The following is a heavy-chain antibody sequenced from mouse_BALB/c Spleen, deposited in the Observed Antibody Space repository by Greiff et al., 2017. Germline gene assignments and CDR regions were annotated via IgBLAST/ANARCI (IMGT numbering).Heavy chain of an antibody. D-gene: IGHD2-4*01. V-gene: IGHV1-69*02. Sequence: QVQLQQPGAELVKPGAPVKLSCKASGYTFTSYWMNWVKQRPGRGLEWIGRIDPSDSETHYNQKFKDKATLTVDKSSSTAYIQLSSLTSEDSAVYYCARELRPDYAMDYWGQGTSVTVSS. CDR2: IDPSDSET. CDR1: GYTFTSYW. CDR3: ARELRPDYAMDY. J-gene: IGHJ4*01.